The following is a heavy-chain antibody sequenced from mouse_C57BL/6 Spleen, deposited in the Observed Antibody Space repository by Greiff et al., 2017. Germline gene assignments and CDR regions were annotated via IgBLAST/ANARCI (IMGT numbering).Heavy chain of an antibody. CDR3: ARGGYYGSYYFDY. D-gene: IGHD1-1*01. J-gene: IGHJ2*01. CDR1: GFSLTSYG. CDR2: IWSGGST. Sequence: VMLVESGPGLVQPSQSLSITCTVSGFSLTSYGVHWVRQSPGKGLEWLGVIWSGGSTDYNAAFISRLSISKDNSKSQVFFKMNSLQADDTAIYYCARGGYYGSYYFDYWGQGTTLTVSS. V-gene: IGHV2-2*01.